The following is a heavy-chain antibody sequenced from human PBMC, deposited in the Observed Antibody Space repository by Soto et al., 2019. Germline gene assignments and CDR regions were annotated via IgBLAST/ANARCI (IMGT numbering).Heavy chain of an antibody. V-gene: IGHV4-34*01. J-gene: IGHJ5*02. D-gene: IGHD3-10*01. CDR1: GGSFSGYY. CDR3: ARIRRRGWFDP. Sequence: SETLSLTCAVYGGSFSGYYWSWIRQPPGKGMEWIGEINHSGSTNYNPSLKSRVTISVDTSKNQFPLKLSPVTAADTAAYYCARIRRRGWFDPWGQGTLVTVSS. CDR2: INHSGST.